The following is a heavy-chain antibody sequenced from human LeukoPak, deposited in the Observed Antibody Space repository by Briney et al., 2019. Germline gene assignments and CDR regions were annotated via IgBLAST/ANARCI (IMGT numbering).Heavy chain of an antibody. D-gene: IGHD3-16*02. Sequence: PSETLSLTCTVSGYSISSGYYWGWIRQPPGKGLEWIGSIYHSGSTYYNPSLKSRVTISVDTSKNQFSLKLSSVTAADTAVYYCARDLDDYVCGSYRPGLFDYWGQGTLVTVSS. CDR1: GYSISSGYY. CDR2: IYHSGST. V-gene: IGHV4-38-2*02. J-gene: IGHJ4*02. CDR3: ARDLDDYVCGSYRPGLFDY.